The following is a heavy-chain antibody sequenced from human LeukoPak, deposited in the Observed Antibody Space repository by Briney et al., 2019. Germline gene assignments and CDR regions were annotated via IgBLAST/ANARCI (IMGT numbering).Heavy chain of an antibody. V-gene: IGHV4-34*01. J-gene: IGHJ4*02. D-gene: IGHD3-9*01. CDR1: GGSFSGYY. CDR2: INHSGST. Sequence: KPSETLSLTCAVYGGSFSGYYWSWIRQPPGKGLEWIGEINHSGSTNYNPSLKSRVTMSVDTSKNQFSLKLSSVTAADTAVYYCASGPGIVNYDIGGGGFDYWGQGTLVTVSS. CDR3: ASGPGIVNYDIGGGGFDY.